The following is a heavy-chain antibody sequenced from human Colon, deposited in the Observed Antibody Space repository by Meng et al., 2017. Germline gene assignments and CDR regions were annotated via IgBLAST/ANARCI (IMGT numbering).Heavy chain of an antibody. D-gene: IGHD4-17*01. J-gene: IGHJ4*02. V-gene: IGHV1-18*01. CDR2: ISTYDDNT. CDR3: ARDNPGDYVWDY. Sequence: QVQLVQSGSEWKKPGASVTVSCKASGYTFTTYGISWMRQAPGQGLEWMGWISTYDDNTNYVEKFRGRVTMTTDTSTNTAYMELRSLRSDDTAVYYCARDNPGDYVWDYWGQGTLVTVSS. CDR1: GYTFTTYG.